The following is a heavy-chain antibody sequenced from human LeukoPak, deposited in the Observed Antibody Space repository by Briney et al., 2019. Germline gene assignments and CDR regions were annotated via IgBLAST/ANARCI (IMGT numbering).Heavy chain of an antibody. J-gene: IGHJ1*01. CDR2: IWYDGSNK. CDR1: GFTFSSYG. Sequence: PGGSLRLSCAASGFTFSSYGMHWVRQAPGKGLEWVAVIWYDGSNKYYADSVKGRFTISRDNSKNTLYLQMNSLRAEDTAVYYCARHCGGDCYSPPLNWGQGTLVTVSS. V-gene: IGHV3-33*01. D-gene: IGHD2-21*02. CDR3: ARHCGGDCYSPPLN.